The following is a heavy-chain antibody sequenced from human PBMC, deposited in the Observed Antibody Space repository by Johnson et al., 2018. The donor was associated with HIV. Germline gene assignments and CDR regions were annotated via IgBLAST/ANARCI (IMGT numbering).Heavy chain of an antibody. CDR3: ARENSSGYHDAFDI. Sequence: VQLVESGGGLVQPGRSLRLSCAASGFTFDDYAMHWVRQAPGKGLEWVSGISWNSGSIGYADSVKGRFTISRDNAKNSLYLQMNSLRAEDTAVYYCARENSSGYHDAFDIWGQGTMVTVSS. CDR2: ISWNSGSI. J-gene: IGHJ3*02. CDR1: GFTFDDYA. V-gene: IGHV3-9*01. D-gene: IGHD3-22*01.